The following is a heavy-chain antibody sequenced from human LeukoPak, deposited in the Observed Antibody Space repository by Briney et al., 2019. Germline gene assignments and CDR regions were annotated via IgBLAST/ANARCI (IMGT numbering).Heavy chain of an antibody. CDR1: GFTFSSYS. V-gene: IGHV3-48*01. CDR2: ISSSSSTI. D-gene: IGHD6-13*01. J-gene: IGHJ6*03. CDR3: ARIPPRGSLFYYYYYYMDV. Sequence: PGGSLRLSCAASGFTFSSYSMNWVRQAPGKGLEWVSYISSSSSTIYYADSVKGRFTISRDNAKNSLYLQMNSLRAEDTAVYYCARIPPRGSLFYYYYYYMDVWGKGTTVTVSS.